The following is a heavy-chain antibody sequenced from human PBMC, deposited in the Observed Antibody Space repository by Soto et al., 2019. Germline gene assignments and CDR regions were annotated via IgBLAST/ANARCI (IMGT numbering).Heavy chain of an antibody. CDR3: ASLYGDYVPHYYYYYGMDV. D-gene: IGHD4-17*01. CDR2: TRNKANSYTT. V-gene: IGHV3-72*01. CDR1: GFTFSDHY. Sequence: EVQLVESGGGLVQPGGSLRLSCAASGFTFSDHYMDWVRQAPGKGLEWVGRTRNKANSYTTEYAASVKGRCTISRDDSKNSLYLQMNSLKTEDTAVYYCASLYGDYVPHYYYYYGMDVWGQGTTVTVSS. J-gene: IGHJ6*02.